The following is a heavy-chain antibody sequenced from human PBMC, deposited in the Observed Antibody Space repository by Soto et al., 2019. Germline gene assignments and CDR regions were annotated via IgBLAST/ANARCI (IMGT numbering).Heavy chain of an antibody. CDR1: GDSVSSNSAA. V-gene: IGHV6-1*01. CDR3: ARDTLRVGAMVFDY. J-gene: IGHJ4*02. Sequence: SETLSLTCAISGDSVSSNSAAWNWIRQSPSRGLEWLGRTYYRSKWYNDYAVSVKSRITINPDTSKNQFSLQLNSVTPEDTAVYYCARDTLRVGAMVFDYWGQGTLVTVSS. CDR2: TYYRSKWYN. D-gene: IGHD1-26*01.